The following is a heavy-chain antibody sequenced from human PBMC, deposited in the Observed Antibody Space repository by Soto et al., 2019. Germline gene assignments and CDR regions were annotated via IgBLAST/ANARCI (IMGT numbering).Heavy chain of an antibody. D-gene: IGHD3-10*01. CDR3: ARAYYFGSGTSYTLYY. Sequence: QVHLVESGGGEVQTGRSVRLSCAASGFTFSNYGMHWVRQAPGKGLEWVAVISDDGVSKYYADSVQGRFTISRDNSESVVLLQMNSLRPDDTALYFCARAYYFGSGTSYTLYYWGQGTQVTVSS. V-gene: IGHV3-30*03. CDR2: ISDDGVSK. J-gene: IGHJ4*02. CDR1: GFTFSNYG.